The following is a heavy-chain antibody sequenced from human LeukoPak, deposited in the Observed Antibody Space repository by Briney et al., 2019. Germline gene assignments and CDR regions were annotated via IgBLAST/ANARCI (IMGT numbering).Heavy chain of an antibody. CDR2: ISGGGDIT. CDR3: ARDGAQWLVYWYFDL. Sequence: GGSLRLSYAASGFNFANHAMSWVRQTPGRGLEWVSAISGGGDITYYADSVKGRFTISRDNSKNTLYLQMNSLRTEDTAVYYCARDGAQWLVYWYFDLWGRGTLVTVSS. D-gene: IGHD6-19*01. J-gene: IGHJ2*01. V-gene: IGHV3-23*01. CDR1: GFNFANHA.